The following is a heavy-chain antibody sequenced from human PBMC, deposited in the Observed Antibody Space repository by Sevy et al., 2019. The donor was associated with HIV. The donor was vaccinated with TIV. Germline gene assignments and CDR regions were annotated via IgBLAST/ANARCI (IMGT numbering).Heavy chain of an antibody. CDR1: GGTFSSYA. CDR2: IIPIFGTA. D-gene: IGHD3-22*01. J-gene: IGHJ6*03. V-gene: IGHV1-69*06. Sequence: ASVKVSCKASGGTFSSYAISWVRQAPGQGLEWMGGIIPIFGTANYAQKFQGRVTITEDKSTSTAYMEQSSLRSEDTAVYYCARGGNYYDSSVSSYYYYMDVWGKGTTVTVSS. CDR3: ARGGNYYDSSVSSYYYYMDV.